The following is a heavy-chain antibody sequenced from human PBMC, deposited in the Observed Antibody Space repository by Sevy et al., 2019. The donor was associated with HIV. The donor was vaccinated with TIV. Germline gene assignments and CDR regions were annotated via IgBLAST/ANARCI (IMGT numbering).Heavy chain of an antibody. CDR2: INPSGGST. CDR1: GYTFTNYY. V-gene: IGHV1-46*01. J-gene: IGHJ4*02. Sequence: ASVKVSCKASGYTFTNYYIHWVRQAPGQGLEWMGLINPSGGSTSYAQKFQGRVTMIRDTSTSTVYMELSSLRSEDTAVYYCARVYYYDYSGPGYWGQGTLVTVSS. D-gene: IGHD3-22*01. CDR3: ARVYYYDYSGPGY.